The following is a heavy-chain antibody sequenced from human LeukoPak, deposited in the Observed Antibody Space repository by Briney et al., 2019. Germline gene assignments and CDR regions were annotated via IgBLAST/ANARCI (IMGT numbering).Heavy chain of an antibody. V-gene: IGHV1-2*02. J-gene: IGHJ6*03. CDR1: GYTFTGYY. CDR2: INPNSGGT. Sequence: ASVKVSCKTSGYTFTGYYVHWVRQAPGQGLEWMGWINPNSGGTNYAQKFQGRVSVTRDTSISTAYMELSRLRSDDTAVYYCARDKIKGYYYYYMDVWGKGTTVTVSS. CDR3: ARDKIKGYYYYYMDV.